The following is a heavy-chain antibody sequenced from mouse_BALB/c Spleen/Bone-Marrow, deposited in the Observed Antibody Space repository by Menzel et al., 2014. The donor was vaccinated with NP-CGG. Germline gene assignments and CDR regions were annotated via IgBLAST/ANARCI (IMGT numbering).Heavy chain of an antibody. D-gene: IGHD2-3*01. CDR3: ARSDGYRAMDY. CDR2: IFPGDGDT. V-gene: IGHV1-82*01. J-gene: IGHJ4*01. Sequence: QVQLQQPGPELVKPGASVKISCKASGYAFSSSWMNWVKQRPGQGLEWIGRIFPGDGDTYYNGKFKGKATLTADKSSSTAYMQLSSLTSVDSAVYLCARSDGYRAMDYWGQGTSVTVSS. CDR1: GYAFSSSW.